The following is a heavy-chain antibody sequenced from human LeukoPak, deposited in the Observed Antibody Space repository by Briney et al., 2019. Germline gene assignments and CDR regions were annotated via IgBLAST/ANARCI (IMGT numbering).Heavy chain of an antibody. J-gene: IGHJ5*02. CDR2: INHSGST. CDR1: GGSFSGYY. V-gene: IGHV4-34*01. CDR3: ARIIVVVAATNWFDP. D-gene: IGHD2-15*01. Sequence: SETLSLTCAVYGGSFSGYYWSWIRQPPGKGLEWIGEINHSGSTNYNPSLKSRVTISVDTSKNQFSLKLSSVTAADTAVYYCARIIVVVAATNWFDPWDQGTLVTVSS.